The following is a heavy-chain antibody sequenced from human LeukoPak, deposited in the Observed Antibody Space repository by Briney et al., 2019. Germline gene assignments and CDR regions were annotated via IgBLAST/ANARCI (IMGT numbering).Heavy chain of an antibody. Sequence: PSETLSLTCTVSGGSITTSSYYWGWIRQPPGKGLEWIGIIYYSGSTHYNPSLKGRVTISVDTSKNQFSLKLSSVTAADTAVYYCARAFRARYFDLWGRGTLVTVSS. CDR2: IYYSGST. J-gene: IGHJ2*01. V-gene: IGHV4-39*01. CDR1: GGSITTSSYY. D-gene: IGHD2/OR15-2a*01. CDR3: ARAFRARYFDL.